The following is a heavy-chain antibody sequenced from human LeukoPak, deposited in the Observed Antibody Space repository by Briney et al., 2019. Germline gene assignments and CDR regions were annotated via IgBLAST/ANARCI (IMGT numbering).Heavy chain of an antibody. V-gene: IGHV4-61*01. Sequence: SETLSLTCTVSGGSVSSGPYYWSWIRQPPGKGLEWIGYIYDRGNTNYNPSLKSRVTISSDTSKNQFSLRLRSVTAADTAVYYCARYLTQLGYFDIWGQGTLVAVSS. CDR1: GGSVSSGPYY. J-gene: IGHJ4*02. CDR2: IYDRGNT. CDR3: ARYLTQLGYFDI. D-gene: IGHD1-1*01.